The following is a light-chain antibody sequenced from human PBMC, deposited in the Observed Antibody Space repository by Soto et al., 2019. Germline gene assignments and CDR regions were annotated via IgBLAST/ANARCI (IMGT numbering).Light chain of an antibody. J-gene: IGLJ7*01. CDR1: SSNIGSNT. CDR2: SNN. CDR3: AAWDDRLNGPV. Sequence: QSVLTQPPSASGTPGQRVTISCSGSSSNIGSNTVNWYQQLPGTAPKLLIYSNNQRPSGVPDRFSGSKSGTSASLAISGLQSEDEADYYCAAWDDRLNGPVFGGDTQLTVL. V-gene: IGLV1-44*01.